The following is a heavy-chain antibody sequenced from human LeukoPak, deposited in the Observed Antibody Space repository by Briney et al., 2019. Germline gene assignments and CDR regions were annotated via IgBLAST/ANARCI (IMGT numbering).Heavy chain of an antibody. J-gene: IGHJ4*02. CDR3: AREVAVASFDY. V-gene: IGHV4-4*02. CDR1: XGSISXSXW. CDR2: IYHSGST. D-gene: IGHD6-19*01. Sequence: VSXGSISXSXWWXXXRPPPXXXXXXIGEIYHSGSTNYNPSLKSRVTISVDKSKNQFSLKLSSVTAADTAVYYCAREVAVASFDYWGQGTLVTVSS.